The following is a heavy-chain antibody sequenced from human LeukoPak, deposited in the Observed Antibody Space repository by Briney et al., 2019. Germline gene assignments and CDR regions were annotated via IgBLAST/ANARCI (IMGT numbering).Heavy chain of an antibody. CDR3: ARHKEGYCDGGSCPYYFDY. CDR2: IYYSGNA. CDR1: GGSISSYY. V-gene: IGHV4-59*08. Sequence: PSETLSLTCTVSGGSISSYYWSWIRQPPGEGLGWIAYIYYSGNANYNPSLESRVTISVDTSQNQFSLKVRSVTVADTAVYYCARHKEGYCDGGSCPYYFDYWGQGSLVTVSS. D-gene: IGHD2-15*01. J-gene: IGHJ4*02.